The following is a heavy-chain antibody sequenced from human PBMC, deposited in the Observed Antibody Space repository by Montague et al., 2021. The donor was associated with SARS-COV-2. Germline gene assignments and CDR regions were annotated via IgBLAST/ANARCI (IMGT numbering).Heavy chain of an antibody. D-gene: IGHD7-27*01. CDR1: GASISTSTGH. V-gene: IGHV4-39*01. CDR3: ARHANWDWYYFDY. Sequence: SETLSLTCSVSGASISTSTGHWAWIRQSPGKGLEWVGSFSYSDSTHYNPSLRSRVTISVDTSKNQFSLKLSSVTAVDTAVYYCARHANWDWYYFDYWGQGTLVTVSS. J-gene: IGHJ4*02. CDR2: FSYSDST.